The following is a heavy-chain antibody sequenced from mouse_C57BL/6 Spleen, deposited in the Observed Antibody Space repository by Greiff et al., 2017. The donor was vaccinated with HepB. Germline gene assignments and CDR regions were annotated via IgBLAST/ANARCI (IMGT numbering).Heavy chain of an antibody. D-gene: IGHD2-2*01. CDR1: GFTFSSYT. CDR2: ISGGGGNT. Sequence: EVKLMESGGGLVKPGGSLKLSCAASGFTFSSYTMSWVRQTPEKRLEWVATISGGGGNTYYPDNAKNTLYLQMSSLRFEDPDLYYCAGQAGYGYRLWFAYWGQGTLVTVSA. V-gene: IGHV5-9*01. CDR3: AGQAGYGYRLWFAY. J-gene: IGHJ3*01.